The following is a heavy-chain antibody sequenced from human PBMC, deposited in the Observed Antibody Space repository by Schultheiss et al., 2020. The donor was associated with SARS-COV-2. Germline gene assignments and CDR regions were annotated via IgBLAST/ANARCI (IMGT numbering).Heavy chain of an antibody. CDR1: GFTFSSYS. J-gene: IGHJ3*02. CDR3: ARDRRWRYYDSSGYPHDAFDI. D-gene: IGHD3-22*01. CDR2: IKSKTDGGTT. V-gene: IGHV3-15*07. Sequence: GGSLRLSCAASGFTFSSYSMNWVRQAPGKGLEWVGRIKSKTDGGTTDYAAPVKGRFTISRDDSKNTLYLQMNSLRAEDTAVYYCARDRRWRYYDSSGYPHDAFDIWGQGTMVTVSS.